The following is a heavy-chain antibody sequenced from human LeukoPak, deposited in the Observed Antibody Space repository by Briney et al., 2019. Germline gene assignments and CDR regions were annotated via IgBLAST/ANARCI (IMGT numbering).Heavy chain of an antibody. CDR1: GYSISSGYY. V-gene: IGHV4-38-2*02. CDR3: ARGGMVPSYYFDY. D-gene: IGHD3-10*01. Sequence: SETLSLTCTVSGYSISSGYYWGWIRQPPGKGLEWIGSIYHSGSTYYNPSLKSRVTISVDTSKNQFSLKLSSVTAADTAVYYCARGGMVPSYYFDYWGQGTLVTVSS. CDR2: IYHSGST. J-gene: IGHJ4*02.